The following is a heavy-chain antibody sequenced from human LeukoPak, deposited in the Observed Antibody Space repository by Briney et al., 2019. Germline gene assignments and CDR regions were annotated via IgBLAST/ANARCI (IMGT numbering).Heavy chain of an antibody. V-gene: IGHV3-48*01. Sequence: GGSLRLSCAASGFTFSSYSMNWVRQAPGKGLEWVSYISSSSSTIYYADSVKGRFTISRDSAKNSLYLQMNSLGAEDTAVYYCARGHSSSWGTFDPWGQGTLVTVSS. CDR1: GFTFSSYS. CDR3: ARGHSSSWGTFDP. J-gene: IGHJ5*02. CDR2: ISSSSSTI. D-gene: IGHD6-13*01.